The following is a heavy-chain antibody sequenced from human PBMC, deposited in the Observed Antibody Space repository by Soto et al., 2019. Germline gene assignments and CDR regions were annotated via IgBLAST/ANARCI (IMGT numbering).Heavy chain of an antibody. D-gene: IGHD2-2*02. CDR2: IFHTGIT. V-gene: IGHV4-4*02. J-gene: IGHJ6*02. CDR3: ARDSASSLYYYFAIDV. CDR1: GDSVSSSTW. Sequence: QVQLPESGQGLLKPSGTLALSCAVSGDSVSSSTWCTWVRQPPGKGLEWFGDIFHTGITNSNPALKSRVTMSVAKSKTQGSLKVTSVTAADTAVYYCARDSASSLYYYFAIDVWGQGTTVTVSS.